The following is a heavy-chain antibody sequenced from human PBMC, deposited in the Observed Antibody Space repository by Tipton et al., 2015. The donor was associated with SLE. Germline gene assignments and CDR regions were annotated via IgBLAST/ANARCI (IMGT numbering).Heavy chain of an antibody. J-gene: IGHJ5*02. CDR1: GGSISSSSYY. Sequence: TLSLTCTVSGGSISSSSYYWGWIRQPPGKGLEWIGSIYYSGSTYYNPSLKSRVTISVDTSKNQFSLKLSSVTATDTAVYDCARPGWSGYLNWFDPWDQGTLVTVSS. CDR3: ARPGWSGYLNWFDP. D-gene: IGHD3-3*01. V-gene: IGHV4-39*01. CDR2: IYYSGST.